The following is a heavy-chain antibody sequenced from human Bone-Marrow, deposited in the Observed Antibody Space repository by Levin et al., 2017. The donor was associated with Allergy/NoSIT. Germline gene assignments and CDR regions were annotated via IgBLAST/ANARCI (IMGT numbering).Heavy chain of an antibody. Sequence: PGGSLRLSCAACGFTFSSYAMHWVRQAPGKGLEWVAVISYDGSNKYYADSVKGRFTISRDNSKNTLYLQMNSLRAEDTAVYYCARDSTVTYYYYYYMDVWGKGTTVTVSS. J-gene: IGHJ6*03. CDR3: ARDSTVTYYYYYYMDV. D-gene: IGHD4-17*01. CDR1: GFTFSSYA. V-gene: IGHV3-30-3*01. CDR2: ISYDGSNK.